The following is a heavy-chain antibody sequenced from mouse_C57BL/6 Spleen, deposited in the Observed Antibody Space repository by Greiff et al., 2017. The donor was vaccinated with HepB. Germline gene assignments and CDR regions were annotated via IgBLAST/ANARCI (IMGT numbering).Heavy chain of an antibody. Sequence: QVQLKQSGAELVRPGTSVKVSCKASGYAFTNYLIEWVKQRPGQGLEWIGVINPGSGGTNYNEKFKGKATLTADKSSSTAYMQLSSLTSEDSAVYFCARSTTVPFDYWGQGTTLTVSS. V-gene: IGHV1-54*01. CDR2: INPGSGGT. CDR3: ARSTTVPFDY. CDR1: GYAFTNYL. D-gene: IGHD1-1*01. J-gene: IGHJ2*01.